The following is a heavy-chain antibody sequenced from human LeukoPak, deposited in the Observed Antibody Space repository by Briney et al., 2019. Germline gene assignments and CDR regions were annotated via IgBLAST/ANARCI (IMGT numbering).Heavy chain of an antibody. CDR3: AKDRDGSGIAAADYFQH. V-gene: IGHV3-23*01. D-gene: IGHD6-13*01. Sequence: PGGSLRLSCAASGFTFSSYAMSWVRQAPGKGLEWVSAIRGRGGSTYYADSVKGRFTISRDNSKNTLYLQMNSLRAEDTAVYYCAKDRDGSGIAAADYFQHWGQGTLVTVSS. CDR1: GFTFSSYA. J-gene: IGHJ1*01. CDR2: IRGRGGST.